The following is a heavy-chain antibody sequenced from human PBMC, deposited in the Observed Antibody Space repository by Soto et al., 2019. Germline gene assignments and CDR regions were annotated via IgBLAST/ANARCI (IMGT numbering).Heavy chain of an antibody. V-gene: IGHV1-69*13. Sequence: SVKVSCKASGGTFSSYAISWVRQAPGQGLEWMGGIIPIFGTANYAQKFQGRVTITADESTSTAYMELSSLRSEDTAVYYCARTDPYYYDSSGYSRFDYWGQGTLVTVS. CDR2: IIPIFGTA. J-gene: IGHJ4*02. CDR3: ARTDPYYYDSSGYSRFDY. CDR1: GGTFSSYA. D-gene: IGHD3-22*01.